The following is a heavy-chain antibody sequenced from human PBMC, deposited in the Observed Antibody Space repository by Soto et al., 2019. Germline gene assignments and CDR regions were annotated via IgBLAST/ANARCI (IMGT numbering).Heavy chain of an antibody. CDR3: AAQIYDSVIGPNFHYYFDA. J-gene: IGHJ4*01. D-gene: IGHD3-16*02. V-gene: IGHV5-10-1*01. CDR2: IDPSDSQT. Sequence: GESLKISCKGSGYSFAGYWITWVRQKPGKGLEWMGRIDPSDSQTYYSPSFRGHVTISVTKSITTVFLQWSSLRASDTAMYYCAAQIYDSVIGPNFHYYFDAWGHLTPLTISS. CDR1: GYSFAGYW.